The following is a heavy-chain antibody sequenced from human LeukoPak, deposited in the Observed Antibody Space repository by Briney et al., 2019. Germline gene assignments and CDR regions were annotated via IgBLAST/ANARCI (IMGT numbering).Heavy chain of an antibody. Sequence: GGSLRLSCAASGFTFSSYAMSWVRQAPGKGLEWVSAISGSGGSTYYADSVKGRFTISRDNSKNTLYLQMNSLRAENTAVYYCAKAGWNGDYFDYWGQGTLVTVSS. J-gene: IGHJ4*02. CDR1: GFTFSSYA. V-gene: IGHV3-23*01. D-gene: IGHD6-19*01. CDR2: ISGSGGST. CDR3: AKAGWNGDYFDY.